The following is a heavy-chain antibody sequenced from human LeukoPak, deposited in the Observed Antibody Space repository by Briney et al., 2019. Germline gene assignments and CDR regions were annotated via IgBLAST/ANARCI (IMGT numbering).Heavy chain of an antibody. CDR1: GYTFTGYY. CDR3: SRTKYSSSWLFDY. CDR2: INPNSGGT. Sequence: ASVKVSCNASGYTFTGYYMHWVRQAPGQGLEWMGWINPNSGGTNYAQKFQGRVTMTRDTSISTAYMELSRLRSDDTAVYYCSRTKYSSSWLFDYWGQGTLVTVSS. J-gene: IGHJ4*02. D-gene: IGHD6-13*01. V-gene: IGHV1-2*02.